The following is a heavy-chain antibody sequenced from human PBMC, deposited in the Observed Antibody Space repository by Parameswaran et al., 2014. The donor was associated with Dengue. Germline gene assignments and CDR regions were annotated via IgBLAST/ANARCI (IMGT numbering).Heavy chain of an antibody. Sequence: WIRQPPGKGLEWVAVISYDGINNYYADSVKGRFTISRDDSRSTVYLQMNSLRAEDTAVYYCAKRPSPLEGALYYGLDVWGQGTTVTVSS. CDR2: ISYDGINN. CDR3: AKRPSPLEGALYYGLDV. D-gene: IGHD3-16*01. J-gene: IGHJ6*02. V-gene: IGHV3-30*18.